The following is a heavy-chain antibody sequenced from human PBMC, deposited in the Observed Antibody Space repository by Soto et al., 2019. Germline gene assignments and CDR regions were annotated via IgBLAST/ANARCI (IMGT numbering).Heavy chain of an antibody. Sequence: SETLSLTCTVSGGSISSYYWSWVRQPPGKGLEWIGYIYYSGSTNYNPSLKSRVTISVDTSKNQFSLKLSSVTAADTAEYYCARVITIFGVVDAYDIWTQGTMDTVS. J-gene: IGHJ3*02. CDR3: ARVITIFGVVDAYDI. CDR1: GGSISSYY. CDR2: IYYSGST. D-gene: IGHD3-3*01. V-gene: IGHV4-59*01.